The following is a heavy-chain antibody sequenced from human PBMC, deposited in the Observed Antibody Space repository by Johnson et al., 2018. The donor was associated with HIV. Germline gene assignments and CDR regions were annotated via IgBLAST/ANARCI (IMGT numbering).Heavy chain of an antibody. V-gene: IGHV3-NL1*01. CDR3: ARDRGRHGFDI. Sequence: QVQLVESGGGVVQPGRSLRLSCAASGFTFSSYAMHWVRQAPGKGLEWVSVIYSGGSTYYADSVKGRFTISRDNSKNTLYLQMNSLRAEDTAVYYCARDRGRHGFDIWGQGTMVTVSS. J-gene: IGHJ3*02. D-gene: IGHD2-15*01. CDR1: GFTFSSYA. CDR2: IYSGGST.